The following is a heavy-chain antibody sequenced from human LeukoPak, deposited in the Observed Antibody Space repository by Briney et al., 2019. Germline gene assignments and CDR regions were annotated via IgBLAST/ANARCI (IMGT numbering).Heavy chain of an antibody. Sequence: GGSLRLSCAASGFTFSNYAMSWVLQAPGKGLDWVSGISGSGGTTYYADSVKGRFTISRDNSKNTLYLQMNSLRAEDTAVYYCANRGNTVTTLDYWGQGTLVTVSS. CDR1: GFTFSNYA. V-gene: IGHV3-23*01. J-gene: IGHJ4*02. CDR2: ISGSGGTT. D-gene: IGHD4-17*01. CDR3: ANRGNTVTTLDY.